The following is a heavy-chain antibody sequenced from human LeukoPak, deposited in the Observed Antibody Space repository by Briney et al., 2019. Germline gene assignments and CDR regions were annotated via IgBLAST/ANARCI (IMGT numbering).Heavy chain of an antibody. CDR2: ISSSSSTI. V-gene: IGHV3-48*01. Sequence: PGGSLRLSCAASGFTFSSYSMNWVRQAPGKGLEWVSYISSSSSTIYYADSVKGRFTISRDNAKNSLYLQMNSLRAEDTAVYYCAREDLNTAIDAIDYWGQGTLVTVSS. CDR3: AREDLNTAIDAIDY. CDR1: GFTFSSYS. J-gene: IGHJ4*02. D-gene: IGHD5-18*01.